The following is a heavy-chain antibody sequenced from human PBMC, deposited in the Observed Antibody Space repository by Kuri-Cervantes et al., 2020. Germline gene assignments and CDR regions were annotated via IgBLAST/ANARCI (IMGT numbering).Heavy chain of an antibody. V-gene: IGHV5-51*01. CDR2: IYPGDSDT. CDR3: ARPSMGGPRGIEDAFDI. Sequence: GESLKISCQGSGYSFSDYWIGWVRQMPGKGLEWMGIIYPGDSDTRYSPSFLGQVTMSVDKSISAAYLQWSSLKSSDTAMYYCARPSMGGPRGIEDAFDIWGQGTMVTVSS. J-gene: IGHJ3*02. D-gene: IGHD6-13*01. CDR1: GYSFSDYW.